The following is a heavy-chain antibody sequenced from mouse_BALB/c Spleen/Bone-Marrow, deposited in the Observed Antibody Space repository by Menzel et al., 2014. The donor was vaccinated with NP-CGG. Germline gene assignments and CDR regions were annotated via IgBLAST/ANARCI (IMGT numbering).Heavy chain of an antibody. J-gene: IGHJ4*01. CDR1: GFSLTNYG. CDR2: IWRGGST. V-gene: IGHV2-5*01. Sequence: QVQLKESGPGLVQSSQSLSITCTVSGFSLTNYGVHWVRQSPGKGLEWLGVIWRGGSTDYNAAFMSRLSITRDNSKSQVFFKMNSLQADDTAIYYCSKNRRGKRAMDYWGQGTSVTVSS. CDR3: SKNRRGKRAMDY.